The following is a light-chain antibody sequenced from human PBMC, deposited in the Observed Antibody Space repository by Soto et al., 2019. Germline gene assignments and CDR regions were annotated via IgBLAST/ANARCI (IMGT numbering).Light chain of an antibody. J-gene: IGLJ1*01. V-gene: IGLV2-23*01. CDR1: SSDVGSYTL. CDR3: CSYAGSSTDV. Sequence: QSALTQPASVSGSPGQSITISCTGTSSDVGSYTLVSWHQQHPGKAPKLMIYEGSKRPSGVSNRFSGSKSGNTASLTISGLQAEDEADYYCCSYAGSSTDVFGTGTKLTVL. CDR2: EGS.